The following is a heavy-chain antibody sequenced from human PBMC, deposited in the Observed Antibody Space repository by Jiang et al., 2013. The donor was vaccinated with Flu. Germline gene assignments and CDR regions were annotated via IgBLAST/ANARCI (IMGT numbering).Heavy chain of an antibody. Sequence: ISHDGTDIYYADSVRGRFTISRDNARNSLYLQMNSLRGEDTAVYYCARGGDYGTFDIWGQGTMVTVSS. V-gene: IGHV3-33*05. D-gene: IGHD4-17*01. CDR3: ARGGDYGTFDI. J-gene: IGHJ3*02. CDR2: ISHDGTDI.